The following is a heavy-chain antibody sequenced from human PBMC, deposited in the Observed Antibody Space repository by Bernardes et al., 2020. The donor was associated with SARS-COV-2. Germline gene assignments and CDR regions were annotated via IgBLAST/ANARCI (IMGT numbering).Heavy chain of an antibody. J-gene: IGHJ3*02. CDR3: AVVTWSKYDGFDI. D-gene: IGHD3-3*01. Sequence: ASVKVSCKASGYTFSNYHIHWVRQAPGQGLEWMGWIYPNSGATEYSQKFRGRVTMTRDTSIATAYMDPKSLTSDDTTIYYCAVVTWSKYDGFDIWGQGAMVTVSS. V-gene: IGHV1-2*02. CDR2: IYPNSGAT. CDR1: GYTFSNYH.